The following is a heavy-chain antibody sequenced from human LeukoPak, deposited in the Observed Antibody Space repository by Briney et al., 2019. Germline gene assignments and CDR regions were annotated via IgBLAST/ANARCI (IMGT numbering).Heavy chain of an antibody. D-gene: IGHD5-18*01. Sequence: GGSLRLSCAASGFTFSSYDMHWVRQAPGKGLEWVTFMQYDGSIEYYADSVKGRFTISRDNSKNTLYLQMDSLRAEDTAVYYCARDLSGVTGYTYGRGIDYWGQGTLVTVSS. V-gene: IGHV3-30*02. CDR3: ARDLSGVTGYTYGRGIDY. CDR1: GFTFSSYD. CDR2: MQYDGSIE. J-gene: IGHJ4*02.